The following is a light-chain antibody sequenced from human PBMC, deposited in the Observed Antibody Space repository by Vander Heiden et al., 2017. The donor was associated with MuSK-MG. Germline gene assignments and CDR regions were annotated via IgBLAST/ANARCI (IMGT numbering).Light chain of an antibody. CDR3: HHDYNGPRWT. Sequence: EIVMTQSPATLSVSPGERATLSCRASQSVSSNLAWYQQKPGQAPRLLIYGASTRATGIPARFSGSGSGTEFTLTISILQSEDFAVYYCHHDYNGPRWTFGQGTKVEIK. J-gene: IGKJ1*01. V-gene: IGKV3-15*01. CDR1: QSVSSN. CDR2: GAS.